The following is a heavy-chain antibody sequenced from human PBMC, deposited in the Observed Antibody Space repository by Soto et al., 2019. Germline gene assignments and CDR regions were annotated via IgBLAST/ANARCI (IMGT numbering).Heavy chain of an antibody. D-gene: IGHD6-19*01. CDR1: GFTFTRYS. CDR3: ARVAYSNGWTFDS. Sequence: PGVSLRLSCSASGFTFTRYSMNWVRQAPGKGLEWVSSISSTTNYIYYGDSMKGRFTISRDNAKNSLYLEMNSLRAEDTAIYYCARVAYSNGWTFDSWGQGTLVIVSS. J-gene: IGHJ4*01. V-gene: IGHV3-21*06. CDR2: ISSTTNYI.